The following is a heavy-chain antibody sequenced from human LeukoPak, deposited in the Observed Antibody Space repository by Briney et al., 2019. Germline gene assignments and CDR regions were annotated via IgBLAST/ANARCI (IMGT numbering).Heavy chain of an antibody. CDR3: ARDLVTVTKGFDI. J-gene: IGHJ3*02. D-gene: IGHD4-17*01. CDR1: AASFSSHY. CDR2: ISYIGST. V-gene: IGHV4-59*11. Sequence: PSETLSLTCAVSAASFSSHYWTWIRQSPGKGLEWIGYISYIGSTNYNPSLKSRVTISIDTSRYQFSLKLRSVTAADTAVYYCARDLVTVTKGFDIWGQGTMVSVSS.